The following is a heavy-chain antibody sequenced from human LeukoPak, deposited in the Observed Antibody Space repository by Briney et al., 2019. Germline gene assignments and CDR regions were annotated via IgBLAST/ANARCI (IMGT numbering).Heavy chain of an antibody. J-gene: IGHJ4*02. CDR3: AKASAIDY. CDR2: IRYDASNK. V-gene: IGHV3-30*02. CDR1: GFTFSGYD. Sequence: GGSLRLSCAASGFTFSGYDMHWVRQAPGKGLEWVAFIRYDASNKYYTDSVKGRFTISRDNSKNTLYLQMNSLRPEDTAVYYCAKASAIDYWGQGTLVTVSS.